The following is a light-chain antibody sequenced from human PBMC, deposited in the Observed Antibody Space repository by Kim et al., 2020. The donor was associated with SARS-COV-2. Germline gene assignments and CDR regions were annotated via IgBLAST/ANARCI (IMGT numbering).Light chain of an antibody. CDR2: EDN. J-gene: IGLJ3*02. Sequence: KTVTISCHGSSGSIASNYVQWYQQRPGSAPTTVIYEDNQRPSGVPDRFSGSIDSSSNSASLTISGLKTEDEADYYCQSYDSSNLWVFGGGTKLTVL. CDR3: QSYDSSNLWV. CDR1: SGSIASNY. V-gene: IGLV6-57*02.